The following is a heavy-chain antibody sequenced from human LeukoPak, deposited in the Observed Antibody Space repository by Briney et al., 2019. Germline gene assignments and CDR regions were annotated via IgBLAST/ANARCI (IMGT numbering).Heavy chain of an antibody. V-gene: IGHV3-11*01. Sequence: GGSLRLSCAASGFTFSDYYMSWIRQAPGKGLEWVSYISSSGSTIYYADSVKGRFTISRDNAKNSLYLQMNSLRAEDTAVYYCARVGYYDFWSGYPFDYWGQGTLVTVSS. CDR3: ARVGYYDFWSGYPFDY. CDR1: GFTFSDYY. CDR2: ISSSGSTI. D-gene: IGHD3-3*01. J-gene: IGHJ4*02.